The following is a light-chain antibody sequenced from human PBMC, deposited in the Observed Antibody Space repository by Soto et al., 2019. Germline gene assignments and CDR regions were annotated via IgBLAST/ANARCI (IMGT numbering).Light chain of an antibody. Sequence: EIVMTQSPGTLSVSPAERVTPSCRASQSVGNNLAWHQQKPGQAPRLLISDASTRATGIPARFSGSGSGTEFTLTISSLQSEDFALYYCHQYNSWPPGTFGQGTKVDIK. J-gene: IGKJ2*01. CDR2: DAS. V-gene: IGKV3-15*01. CDR1: QSVGNN. CDR3: HQYNSWPPGT.